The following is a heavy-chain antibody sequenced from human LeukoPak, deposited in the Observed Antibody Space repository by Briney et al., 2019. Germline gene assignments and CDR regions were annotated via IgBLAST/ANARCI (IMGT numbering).Heavy chain of an antibody. Sequence: PGGSLRLACAASGFTFSSYAMSSVRQAPGKGLEWVSAVSGSGGSTYYADSVKGRFTISRDNSKNTLYLQMNSLRAEDTAVYYCAPEAGIVGDYWGQGTLVTVSS. J-gene: IGHJ4*02. V-gene: IGHV3-23*01. CDR2: VSGSGGST. D-gene: IGHD1-26*01. CDR1: GFTFSSYA. CDR3: APEAGIVGDY.